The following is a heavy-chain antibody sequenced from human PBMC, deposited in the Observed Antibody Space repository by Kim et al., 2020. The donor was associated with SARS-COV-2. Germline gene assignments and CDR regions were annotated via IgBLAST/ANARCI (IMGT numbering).Heavy chain of an antibody. V-gene: IGHV3-21*01. D-gene: IGHD2-21*01. J-gene: IGHJ6*02. Sequence: GGSLRLSCAASGFTFSSYSMKWVRQAPGKGLEWVSSISSSRSYIYYADSVKGRFTISRDNAKNSLYLQMNSLRDEDTAVYYCARDPYGGDLFYYYYGMDVWGQGTTVTVSS. CDR3: ARDPYGGDLFYYYYGMDV. CDR1: GFTFSSYS. CDR2: ISSSRSYI.